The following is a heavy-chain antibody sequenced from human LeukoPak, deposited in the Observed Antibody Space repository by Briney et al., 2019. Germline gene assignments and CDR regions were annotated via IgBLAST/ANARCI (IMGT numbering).Heavy chain of an antibody. V-gene: IGHV3-48*01. CDR1: GFTFSSYS. CDR2: ISSSSGTI. D-gene: IGHD3-10*01. J-gene: IGHJ4*02. Sequence: PGGSLRLSCAASGFTFSSYSMNWVRQAPGKGLEWVSYISSSSGTIYYADSVKGRFTISRDNAKNSLYLQMNSLRAEDTAVYYCARDKDYYGSGRPFWGQGTLVTVSS. CDR3: ARDKDYYGSGRPF.